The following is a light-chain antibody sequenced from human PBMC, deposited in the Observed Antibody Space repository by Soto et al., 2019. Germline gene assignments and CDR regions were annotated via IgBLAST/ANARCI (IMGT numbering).Light chain of an antibody. CDR3: LHDYSYPRT. CDR2: TAS. CDR1: QAIRND. Sequence: IQMTQSPSSLSASVGDRVIITCRASQAIRNDLGWYQQKPGKAPKLLIYTASTLQSGVPSRSSGSGSGADFTLTIRSLQPEDSATYYCLHDYSYPRTFGQGTKVDIK. V-gene: IGKV1-6*01. J-gene: IGKJ1*01.